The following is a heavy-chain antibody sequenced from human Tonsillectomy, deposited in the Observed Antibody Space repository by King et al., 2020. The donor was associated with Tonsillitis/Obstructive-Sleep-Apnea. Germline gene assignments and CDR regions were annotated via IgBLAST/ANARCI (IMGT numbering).Heavy chain of an antibody. Sequence: VQLVESGGGLVQPGGSLRLSCAASGFTFSSYAMSWVRQAPGKGLEWVSVVTGSGDSTYNADSVKARFSISRDNSKNTLYLQRNSLRADDTAVYYCAKAEGATGGYYSHMDVWGKGTTVTVSS. CDR1: GFTFSSYA. J-gene: IGHJ6*03. CDR3: AKAEGATGGYYSHMDV. CDR2: VTGSGDST. V-gene: IGHV3-23*04. D-gene: IGHD5-12*01.